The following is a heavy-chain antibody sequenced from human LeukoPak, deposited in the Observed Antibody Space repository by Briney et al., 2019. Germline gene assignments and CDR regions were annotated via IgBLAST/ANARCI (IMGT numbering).Heavy chain of an antibody. Sequence: GSLRLSCAASGFPFSDYVMHWVRQAPGKGLEWVAVIRYDGNSKYYADSVKGRFTISRDNSKNSLYLQMNSLRAEDTALYYCARGTSDARYYFDYWGQGILVTVSS. J-gene: IGHJ4*02. D-gene: IGHD1-1*01. CDR3: ARGTSDARYYFDY. CDR2: IRYDGNSK. CDR1: GFPFSDYV. V-gene: IGHV3-33*01.